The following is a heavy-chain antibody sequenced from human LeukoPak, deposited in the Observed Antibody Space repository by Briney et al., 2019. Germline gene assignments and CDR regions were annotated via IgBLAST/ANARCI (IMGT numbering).Heavy chain of an antibody. V-gene: IGHV4-39*07. CDR1: GGSISSSNYY. CDR2: MDYSGST. Sequence: SETLSLTCTVSGGSISSSNYYWGWIRQPPGKGLDWIGSMDYSGSTYYNPSLKSRVTISVDTSKNQFSLKLSSVTAADTAVYYCARDRSSGWPTQFDYWGQGTLVTVSS. CDR3: ARDRSSGWPTQFDY. J-gene: IGHJ4*02. D-gene: IGHD6-19*01.